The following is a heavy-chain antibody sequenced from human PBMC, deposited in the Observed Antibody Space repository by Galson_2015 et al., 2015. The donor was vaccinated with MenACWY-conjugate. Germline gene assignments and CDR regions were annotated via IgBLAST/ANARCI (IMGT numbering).Heavy chain of an antibody. Sequence: SLRLSCAASGFTISSYAMHWVRQAPGTGLEWVAVTSYDGSKKYYADSVKGRFTISRDNSKNTLYLQMNSLRDEDTAVYFCARDQQGYNSSLYRGCGGWGQGTLVTVSS. CDR3: ARDQQGYNSSLYRGCGG. V-gene: IGHV3-30*04. CDR1: GFTISSYA. CDR2: TSYDGSKK. J-gene: IGHJ4*02. D-gene: IGHD6-13*01.